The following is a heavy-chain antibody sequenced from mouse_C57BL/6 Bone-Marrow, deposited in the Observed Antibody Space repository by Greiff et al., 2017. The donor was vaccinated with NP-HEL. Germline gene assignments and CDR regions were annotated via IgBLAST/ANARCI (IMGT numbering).Heavy chain of an antibody. J-gene: IGHJ4*01. CDR3: ARHPHYYAMDY. Sequence: EVQRVESGGGLVQPGGSLKLSCAASGFTFSDYGMAWVRQAPRKGPEWVAFISNLAYSIYYADTVTGRFTISRENAKNTLYLEMSSLRSEDTAMYYCARHPHYYAMDYWGQGTSVTVSS. CDR1: GFTFSDYG. CDR2: ISNLAYSI. V-gene: IGHV5-15*01.